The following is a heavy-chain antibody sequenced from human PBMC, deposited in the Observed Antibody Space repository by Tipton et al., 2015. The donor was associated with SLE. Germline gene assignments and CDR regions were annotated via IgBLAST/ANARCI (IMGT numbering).Heavy chain of an antibody. CDR2: ISYTGTA. CDR1: GGSIRGYF. Sequence: LRLSCNVSGGSIRGYFWSWIRQPPGKGLEWIAYISYTGTADYSPSLKSRVTISLDTSMNQFSLELSSVTAADTAVYYCARETEDTGWIHSRDYTYYYYYVDVWGQGTTVTVSS. CDR3: ARETEDTGWIHSRDYTYYYYYVDV. J-gene: IGHJ6*03. V-gene: IGHV4-4*08. D-gene: IGHD6-19*01.